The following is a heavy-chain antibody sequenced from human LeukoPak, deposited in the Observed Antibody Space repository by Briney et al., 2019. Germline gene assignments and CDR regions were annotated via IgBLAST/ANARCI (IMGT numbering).Heavy chain of an antibody. Sequence: GGSLRLSCAASGFTFSSYAMSWVRQAPGKGLEWVSAISGSGGSTYYADSVKGRFTISRDNSKNTLYLRMNSLRAEDTAVYYWAKDQRNYPDSSVDYCGQRTLVTVSS. CDR3: AKDQRNYPDSSVDY. CDR2: ISGSGGST. V-gene: IGHV3-23*01. D-gene: IGHD3-22*01. CDR1: GFTFSSYA. J-gene: IGHJ4*02.